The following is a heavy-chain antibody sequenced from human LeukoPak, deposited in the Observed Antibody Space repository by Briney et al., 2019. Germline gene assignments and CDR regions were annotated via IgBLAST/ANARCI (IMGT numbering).Heavy chain of an antibody. Sequence: ASVKVSCKASGYTSTSYGISWVRQAPGQGLEWMGWISAYNGNTNYAQKLQGRVTMTTDTSTSTAYMELRSLRSDDTAVYYCARDRYYYDSSGYYLVDYWGQGTLVTVSS. CDR3: ARDRYYYDSSGYYLVDY. J-gene: IGHJ4*02. CDR2: ISAYNGNT. D-gene: IGHD3-22*01. V-gene: IGHV1-18*01. CDR1: GYTSTSYG.